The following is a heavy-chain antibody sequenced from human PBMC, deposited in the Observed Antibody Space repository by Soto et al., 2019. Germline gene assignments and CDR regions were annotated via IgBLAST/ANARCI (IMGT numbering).Heavy chain of an antibody. D-gene: IGHD1-26*01. CDR2: ISAYNGNT. CDR1: GYTFTSYG. CDR3: VLERWEMGGWFDP. J-gene: IGHJ5*02. Sequence: VASVKVSCKASGYTFTSYGISWVRQAPGQGLEWMGWISAYNGNTNYAQKLQGRVTMTTDTSTSTAYMELRSLRSDDTAVYYCVLERWEMGGWFDPWGQGTRVTVSS. V-gene: IGHV1-18*04.